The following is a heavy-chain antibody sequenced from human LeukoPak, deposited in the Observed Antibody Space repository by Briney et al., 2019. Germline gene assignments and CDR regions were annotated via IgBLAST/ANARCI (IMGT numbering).Heavy chain of an antibody. V-gene: IGHV3-7*01. CDR2: IKQDGTEK. D-gene: IGHD2-2*01. CDR1: GFTFSSYW. J-gene: IGHJ1*01. Sequence: GSLRLSCVASGFTFSSYWMSWVRQAPGKGLEWVANIKQDGTEKHYVDSVKGRSTISRDNAKNSLHLQMNSLRDEDTAVYYCARDRYFQYWGQGNLVIVSS. CDR3: ARDRYFQY.